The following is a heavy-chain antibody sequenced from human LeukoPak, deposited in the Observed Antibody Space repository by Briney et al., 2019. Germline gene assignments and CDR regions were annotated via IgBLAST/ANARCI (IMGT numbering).Heavy chain of an antibody. J-gene: IGHJ4*02. V-gene: IGHV3-48*04. Sequence: PGGSLRLSCAASGFTFSSYSMNWVRQAPGKGLEWVSYISSSSSTIYYADSVKGRFTISRDNAKNSLYLQMNSLRAEDTAVYYCARELCSGGSCYEAYWGQGTLVTVSS. CDR3: ARELCSGGSCYEAY. CDR2: ISSSSSTI. D-gene: IGHD2-15*01. CDR1: GFTFSSYS.